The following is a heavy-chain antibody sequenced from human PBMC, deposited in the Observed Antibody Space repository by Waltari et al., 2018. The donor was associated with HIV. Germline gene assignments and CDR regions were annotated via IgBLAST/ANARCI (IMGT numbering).Heavy chain of an antibody. CDR1: GGSISNYY. D-gene: IGHD3-3*01. Sequence: ESGPGLVKPSETLSLTCTVSGGSISNYYWSWIRQPPGKGLEWIGYMYYSGSTNYNPSLKSRVTISVDTSKNQFSLKLSSVTAADTAVYYCARGIYGDISGDMDVWGQGTTVTVSS. CDR2: MYYSGST. CDR3: ARGIYGDISGDMDV. V-gene: IGHV4-59*01. J-gene: IGHJ6*02.